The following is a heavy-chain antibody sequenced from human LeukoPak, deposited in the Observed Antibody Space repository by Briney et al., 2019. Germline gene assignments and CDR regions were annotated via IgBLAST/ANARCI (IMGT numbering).Heavy chain of an antibody. D-gene: IGHD1-14*01. CDR2: IKQDGSEK. CDR1: GFTFTTYW. V-gene: IGHV3-7*01. J-gene: IGHJ4*02. CDR3: ARDMQLRKFDY. Sequence: GGSLRLSCAASGFTFTTYWMSWVRQAPGKGLEWVANIKQDGSEKYYVDSVKGRFTISRDNAKNSLYLQMNSLRAEDTAVYYCARDMQLRKFDYWGQGTLVTVSS.